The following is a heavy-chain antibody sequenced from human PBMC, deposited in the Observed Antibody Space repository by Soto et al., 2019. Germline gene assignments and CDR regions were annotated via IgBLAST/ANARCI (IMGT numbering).Heavy chain of an antibody. CDR3: AKPRDPGSYYFDY. CDR2: ISGRPSST. D-gene: IGHD3-10*01. V-gene: IGHV3-23*01. J-gene: IGHJ4*02. Sequence: PGGSLRLSCAASGFTLSTFCLGWVRQTAGKGLGWLLSISGRPSSTYYEDSVNGRFTTSRQYSNNPLYLQMNSLRAEDTAVYYCAKPRDPGSYYFDYWGQGNLVTV. CDR1: GFTLSTFC.